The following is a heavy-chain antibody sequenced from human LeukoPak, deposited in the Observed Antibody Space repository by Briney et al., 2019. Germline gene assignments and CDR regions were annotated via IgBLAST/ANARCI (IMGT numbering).Heavy chain of an antibody. CDR2: IYSGGST. D-gene: IGHD1-26*01. CDR3: ARGGSYLSAFDI. CDR1: GFTFSSYA. Sequence: GGSLRLSCAASGFTFSSYAMSWVRQAPGKGLEWVSIIYSGGSTFYADSVKGRFTVSRDNSKNTLYLQMNSLRAEDTAVYYCARGGSYLSAFDIWGQGTMVTVSS. V-gene: IGHV3-53*01. J-gene: IGHJ3*02.